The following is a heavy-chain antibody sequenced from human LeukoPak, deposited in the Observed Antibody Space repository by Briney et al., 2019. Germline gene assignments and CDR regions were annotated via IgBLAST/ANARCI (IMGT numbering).Heavy chain of an antibody. CDR2: INHSGST. V-gene: IGHV4-34*01. CDR3: ARAPKYSSSWYKWTIFDY. CDR1: GDSISSYY. Sequence: SETLSLTCTVSGDSISSYYWSWIRQPPGKGLEWIGEINHSGSTNYNPSLKSRVTISVDTSKNQFSLKLSSVTAADTAVYYCARAPKYSSSWYKWTIFDYWGQGTLVTVSS. D-gene: IGHD6-13*01. J-gene: IGHJ4*02.